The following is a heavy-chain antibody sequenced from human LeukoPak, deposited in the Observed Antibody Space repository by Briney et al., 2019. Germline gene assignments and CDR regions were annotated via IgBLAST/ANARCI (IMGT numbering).Heavy chain of an antibody. CDR3: ARSTNYGDGWFGP. Sequence: GSSVKVSCKSSGGSFSTYTISWVRQAPGQRPEWMGGILPGLLTPNYAQKFQGRVTISADEYTRTAYMELNSLRSDDTAMCYCARSTNYGDGWFGPWGQGTLVTVSS. J-gene: IGHJ5*02. D-gene: IGHD4/OR15-4a*01. CDR2: ILPGLLTP. CDR1: GGSFSTYT. V-gene: IGHV1-69*16.